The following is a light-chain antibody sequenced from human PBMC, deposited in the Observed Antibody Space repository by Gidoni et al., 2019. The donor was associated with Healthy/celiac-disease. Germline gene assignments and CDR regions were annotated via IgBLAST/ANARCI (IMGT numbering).Light chain of an antibody. Sequence: EIVMTQSPATLSVSPGERATLSCRASQSVSSNLAWYQQKPGQAPRLLLYGASTRATGIPGRFSGSGSGTEFTLTISSLQSEDFAVYYCQQYNNWPPTFGQGTKVEIK. CDR1: QSVSSN. CDR2: GAS. J-gene: IGKJ1*01. V-gene: IGKV3-15*01. CDR3: QQYNNWPPT.